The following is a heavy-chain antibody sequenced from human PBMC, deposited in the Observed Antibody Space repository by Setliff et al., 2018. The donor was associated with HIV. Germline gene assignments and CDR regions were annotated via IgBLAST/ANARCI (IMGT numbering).Heavy chain of an antibody. CDR2: VYHSGST. J-gene: IGHJ4*02. Sequence: SETLSLTCAVSGGSISSTNWWTWVRQPPGKGLEWIGEVYHSGSTFYNPSLKSRATISIDTSKNQFFLKLKSVTVADTAVYYCAREPDKIAAADYWGQGTLVTVS. V-gene: IGHV4-4*02. CDR3: AREPDKIAAADY. D-gene: IGHD6-13*01. CDR1: GGSISSTNW.